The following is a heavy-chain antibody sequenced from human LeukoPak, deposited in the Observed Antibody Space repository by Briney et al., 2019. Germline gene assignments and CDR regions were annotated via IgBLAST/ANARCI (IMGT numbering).Heavy chain of an antibody. V-gene: IGHV4-34*01. CDR1: GGSFSGCY. Sequence: SETLSLTSAVYGGSFSGCYWSWIRQPPGKGLEWIGEINHSGSTNYNPSLKSRVTISVDTSENQFSLKLSSVTAADTAVYYCARGWGAARHLYFDYWGQGTLVTVSS. J-gene: IGHJ4*02. CDR3: ARGWGAARHLYFDY. CDR2: INHSGST. D-gene: IGHD6-6*01.